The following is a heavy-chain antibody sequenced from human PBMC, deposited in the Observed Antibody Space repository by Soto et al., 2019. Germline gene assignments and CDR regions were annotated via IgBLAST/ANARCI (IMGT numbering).Heavy chain of an antibody. CDR3: SSGGDPLYGMDV. Sequence: ASVKVSCKASGYTFTGYYMHWVRQAPGQGLEWMGWTNPNSGGTNYAQKIQGWVTMTRDTSISTAYMELSRLKSDDTSVYYCSSGGDPLYGMDVWGQGTTVTVSS. V-gene: IGHV1-2*04. J-gene: IGHJ6*02. D-gene: IGHD2-21*02. CDR1: GYTFTGYY. CDR2: TNPNSGGT.